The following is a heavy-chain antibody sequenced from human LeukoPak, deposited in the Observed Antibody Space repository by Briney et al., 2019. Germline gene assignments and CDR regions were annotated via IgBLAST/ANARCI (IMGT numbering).Heavy chain of an antibody. CDR2: IYHSGST. V-gene: IGHV4-4*02. D-gene: IGHD3-3*01. CDR3: ARLSTTIYNGMDV. J-gene: IGHJ6*02. Sequence: SGTLSLTCAVSGGSISSSNWWSWVRQPPGKGLEWIGEIYHSGSTNYNPSLKSRVTISVDKSKNQFSLKLSSVTAADTAVYYCARLSTTIYNGMDVWGQGTTVTVSS. CDR1: GGSISSSNW.